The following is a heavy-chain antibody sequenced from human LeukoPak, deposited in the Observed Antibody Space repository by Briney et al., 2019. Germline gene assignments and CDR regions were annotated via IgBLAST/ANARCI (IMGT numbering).Heavy chain of an antibody. CDR2: IHHRGST. Sequence: SETLSLTCVLSGESLSGYYWSWIRQTPEKGLEWIGEIHHRGSTHYNPSLLGRVTISLDMSKNQFSLDLSSVTAADTATYFCAGLSPYSRSSYVFDYWGQGTLVTVSS. CDR3: AGLSPYSRSSYVFDY. V-gene: IGHV4-34*01. CDR1: GESLSGYY. J-gene: IGHJ4*02. D-gene: IGHD6-6*01.